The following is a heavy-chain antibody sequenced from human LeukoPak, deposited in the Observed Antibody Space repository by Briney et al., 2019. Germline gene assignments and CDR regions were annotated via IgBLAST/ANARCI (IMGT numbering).Heavy chain of an antibody. CDR2: ISSSSSSYI. Sequence: GGSLRLSCAASGFTFSSDSMNWDRQAPGKGLEWVSSISSSSSSYIYYADSVKGRFTISRDNAKHSLYLQMNSLRAEDTAVYYCARGPAATYDYWGQGTLVTVSS. CDR1: GFTFSSDS. J-gene: IGHJ4*02. D-gene: IGHD2-2*01. CDR3: ARGPAATYDY. V-gene: IGHV3-21*01.